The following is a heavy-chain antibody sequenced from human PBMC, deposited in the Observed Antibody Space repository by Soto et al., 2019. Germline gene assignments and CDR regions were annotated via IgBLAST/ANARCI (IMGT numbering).Heavy chain of an antibody. J-gene: IGHJ4*02. D-gene: IGHD3-10*01. V-gene: IGHV1-18*01. Sequence: QVQLVQSGAEVKKPGASVKVSCKASGDTFTSYVISCVRQAPGQGLEWMGRISDYNGNADYAQKLQGRVTMTTDTSTITAYMELRSLRSDDTAVYYCARAPGSYYYYFDYWGQGTLVTVSS. CDR1: GDTFTSYV. CDR2: ISDYNGNA. CDR3: ARAPGSYYYYFDY.